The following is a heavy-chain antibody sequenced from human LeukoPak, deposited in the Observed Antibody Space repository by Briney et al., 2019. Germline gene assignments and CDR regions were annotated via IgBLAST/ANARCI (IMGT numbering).Heavy chain of an antibody. CDR3: ARGIGSTVFFDH. V-gene: IGHV3-53*03. J-gene: IGHJ4*02. D-gene: IGHD4-11*01. CDR1: GGSLGDFY. CDR2: MYSGGNT. Sequence: ETLSLTCAVYGGSLGDFYWSWIRQPPGKGLEWVSVMYSGGNTYYADSVKGRFTISRDKSKNTLYLQMNSLRAEDTAVYYCARGIGSTVFFDHWGQGTLVTVSS.